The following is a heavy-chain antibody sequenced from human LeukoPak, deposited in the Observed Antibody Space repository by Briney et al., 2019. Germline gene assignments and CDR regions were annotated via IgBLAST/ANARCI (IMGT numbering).Heavy chain of an antibody. CDR2: ISYDGSSK. Sequence: PGGSLRLSCAASGFSFSNYGMHWVRQAPGKGLEWVAVISYDGSSKYYAESVQGRFTISRDNSQNTLYLQMNSLRAEDTAVYYCAKDRGYYDFWSGYFVFGYWGQGTLVTVSS. CDR1: GFSFSNYG. CDR3: AKDRGYYDFWSGYFVFGY. D-gene: IGHD3-3*01. J-gene: IGHJ4*02. V-gene: IGHV3-30*18.